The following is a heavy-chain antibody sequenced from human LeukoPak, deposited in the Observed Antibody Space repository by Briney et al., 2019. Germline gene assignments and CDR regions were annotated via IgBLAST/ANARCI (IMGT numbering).Heavy chain of an antibody. Sequence: ASVKVSCKASGNTFTSHYLHWMQQAPGQGLEWMGWISAYNGNTNYAQKLQGRVTMTTDTSTSTAYMELRSLRSDDTAVYYCARLKMTTVTYNWFDPWGQGTLVTVSS. D-gene: IGHD4-17*01. J-gene: IGHJ5*02. V-gene: IGHV1-18*04. CDR2: ISAYNGNT. CDR3: ARLKMTTVTYNWFDP. CDR1: GNTFTSHY.